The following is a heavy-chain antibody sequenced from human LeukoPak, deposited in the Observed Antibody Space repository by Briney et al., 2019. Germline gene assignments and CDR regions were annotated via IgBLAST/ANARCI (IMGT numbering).Heavy chain of an antibody. CDR2: FDPEDGET. D-gene: IGHD3-9*01. J-gene: IGHJ4*02. V-gene: IGHV1-24*01. CDR3: ATDRLAYGSFDY. CDR1: GYTLTELS. Sequence: ASVKVSCKVSGYTLTELSMHWVRQAPGKGLEWMGGFDPEDGETIYAQKFQGRVTMTEDTSTDTAYMELSSLRSEDTAVYYCATDRLAYGSFDYWGQGTLVTVSS.